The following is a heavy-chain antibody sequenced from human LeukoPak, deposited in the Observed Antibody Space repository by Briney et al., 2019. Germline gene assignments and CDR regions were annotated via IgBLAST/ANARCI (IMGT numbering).Heavy chain of an antibody. CDR3: AKLHYCSSTSCTQDAFDI. Sequence: GGSLRLSCAASGFTFSSYGMHWVRQAPGKGLEWVAVISYDGSNKYYADSVKGRFTISRDNSKNTLYLQMNSLRAEDTAVYYCAKLHYCSSTSCTQDAFDIWGQGTMVTVSS. D-gene: IGHD2-2*01. V-gene: IGHV3-30*18. CDR2: ISYDGSNK. J-gene: IGHJ3*02. CDR1: GFTFSSYG.